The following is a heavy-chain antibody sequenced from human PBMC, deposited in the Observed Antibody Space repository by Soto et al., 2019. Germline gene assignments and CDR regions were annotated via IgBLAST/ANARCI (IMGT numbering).Heavy chain of an antibody. CDR2: IIPIFGTA. V-gene: IGHV1-69*13. CDR1: GGTFSSYA. CDR3: ARVPDYYYYYGMDV. Sequence: GASVKVSCKASGGTFSSYAISWVRQAPAQGLEWMGGIIPIFGTANYAQKFQGRVTITADDSTSTAYMELSSLRSEDTAVYYCARVPDYYYYYGMDVWGQGTTVTVSS. J-gene: IGHJ6*02.